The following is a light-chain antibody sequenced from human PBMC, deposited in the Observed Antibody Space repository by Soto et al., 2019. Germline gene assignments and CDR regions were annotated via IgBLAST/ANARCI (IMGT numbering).Light chain of an antibody. CDR3: QQYGSSPRT. CDR1: QSVRSSS. J-gene: IGKJ1*01. CDR2: GAS. V-gene: IGKV3-20*01. Sequence: ELGWSQSPVTLYLSQGERAALSCRASQSVRSSSLAWYQQKPGQAPRVLSYGASSRATGIPDRFSGSGSGTDFTLTISRLEPEDFAVYYCQQYGSSPRTFGQGTKVDI.